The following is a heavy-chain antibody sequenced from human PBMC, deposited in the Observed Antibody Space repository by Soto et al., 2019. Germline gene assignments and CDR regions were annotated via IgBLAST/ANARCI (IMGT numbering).Heavy chain of an antibody. Sequence: QITLNESGPTVVRPTETLTLTCRFSGFSLTTSGVGVGWIRQSPGKAPEWLAPIYWDDVKRYSASLKRRLTTTKDTSKNQVVLTLSDLDPTDTSTYYCAHRVLRTVFGLVTTTAIYFDFWSQATPVAVSS. D-gene: IGHD3-3*01. CDR2: IYWDDVK. J-gene: IGHJ4*02. CDR1: GFSLTTSGVG. V-gene: IGHV2-5*02. CDR3: AHRVLRTVFGLVTTTAIYFDF.